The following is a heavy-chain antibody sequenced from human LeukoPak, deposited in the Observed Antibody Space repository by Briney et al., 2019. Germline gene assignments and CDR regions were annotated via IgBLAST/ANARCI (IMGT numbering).Heavy chain of an antibody. CDR2: IYYSGTT. CDR3: ARVPVNIWENWFDF. Sequence: SETLSLTCTVSGDSISKSSYSWGWIRQPPGKGLEWIGNIYYSGTTYYNPSLKSRVTISVDTSKNQFSLKLSSVTAADTAVYYCARVPVNIWENWFDFWGQGTLVTVPS. CDR1: GDSISKSSYS. J-gene: IGHJ5*01. D-gene: IGHD1-26*01. V-gene: IGHV4-39*07.